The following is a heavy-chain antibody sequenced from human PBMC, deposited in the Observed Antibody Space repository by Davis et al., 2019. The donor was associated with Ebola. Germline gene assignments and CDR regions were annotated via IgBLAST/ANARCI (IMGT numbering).Heavy chain of an antibody. CDR2: IYYSGST. J-gene: IGHJ4*02. V-gene: IGHV4-39*01. CDR3: ARFCGGDCYSGDDFDY. CDR1: GGSISSSSYY. Sequence: MPSETLSLTCTVSGGSISSSSYYWGWIRQPPGKGLEWIGSIYYSGSTYYNPSLKSRVTISVDTSKNQFSLKLSSVTAADTAVYYCARFCGGDCYSGDDFDYWGQGTLVTVSS. D-gene: IGHD2-21*01.